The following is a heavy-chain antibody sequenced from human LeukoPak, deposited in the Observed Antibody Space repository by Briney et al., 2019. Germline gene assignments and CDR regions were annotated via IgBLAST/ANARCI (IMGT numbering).Heavy chain of an antibody. J-gene: IGHJ4*02. CDR3: ATAGDAIDSVMIWDF. V-gene: IGHV1-24*01. CDR2: FDPEDGKT. CDR1: GYTFTTYA. Sequence: ASVKVSCKASGYTFTTYAMNWVRQAPGKGLEWMGGFDPEDGKTIYAQKFQGRVTMTEDTSTDTAYMELSSLRSEDTAVYYCATAGDAIDSVMIWDFWGQGTLVTVSS. D-gene: IGHD3/OR15-3a*01.